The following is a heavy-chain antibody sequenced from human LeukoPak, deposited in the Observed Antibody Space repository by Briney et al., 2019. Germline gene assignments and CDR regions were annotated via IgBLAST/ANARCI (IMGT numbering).Heavy chain of an antibody. J-gene: IGHJ6*02. D-gene: IGHD5-18*01. CDR2: INHSGST. Sequence: SETLSLTCAVYGGSFSGYYLSWIRQPPGKGLEWIGEINHSGSTNYNPSLKSRVTISVDTSKNQFSLKLSSVTAADTAVYYCARWGITAMVSYYYYGMDVWGQGTTVTVSS. V-gene: IGHV4-34*01. CDR1: GGSFSGYY. CDR3: ARWGITAMVSYYYYGMDV.